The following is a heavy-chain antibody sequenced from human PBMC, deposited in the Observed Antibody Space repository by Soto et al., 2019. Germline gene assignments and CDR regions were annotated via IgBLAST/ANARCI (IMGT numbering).Heavy chain of an antibody. V-gene: IGHV1-69*13. D-gene: IGHD2-2*01. CDR1: GGTFSSYA. CDR2: IIPIFGTA. CDR3: ASGYCSSTSCEGWDYYYYYGMDV. Sequence: ASVKVSCKASGGTFSSYAISWVRQAPGQGLEWTGGIIPIFGTANYAQKFQGRVTITADESTSTAYMELSSLRSEDTAVYYCASGYCSSTSCEGWDYYYYYGMDVWGQGTTVTVSS. J-gene: IGHJ6*02.